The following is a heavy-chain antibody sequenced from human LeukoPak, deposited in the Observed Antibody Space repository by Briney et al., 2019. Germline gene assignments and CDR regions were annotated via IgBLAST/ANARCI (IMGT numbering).Heavy chain of an antibody. CDR1: GYTYTSYD. D-gene: IGHD2-2*02. CDR3: ARGRSCSSTSCYILRYYYYYMDV. V-gene: IGHV1-8*01. CDR2: MNPNSGNT. J-gene: IGHJ6*03. Sequence: ASVKVSCKASGYTYTSYDINWVRQATGQGLEWMGWMNPNSGNTGNAQKFQGRVTMTRNTSISTAYMELSSLRSEDTAVYYCARGRSCSSTSCYILRYYYYYMDVWGKGTTDTVSS.